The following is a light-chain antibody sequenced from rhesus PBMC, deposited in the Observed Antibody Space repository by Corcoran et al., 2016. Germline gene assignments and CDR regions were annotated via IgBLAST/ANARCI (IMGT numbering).Light chain of an antibody. V-gene: IGKV1-25*01. CDR1: QGSSKY. J-gene: IGKJ4*01. CDR3: QQHNSYPLT. Sequence: DIQMTQSPSSLSASVGDTVTITCQASQGSSKYLAWYQQKPGKAPKLLIYDASTLQSGGPSRFSGSGSGTEFTRTISSLQPEDFATSYCQQHNSYPLTFGGGTKVELK. CDR2: DAS.